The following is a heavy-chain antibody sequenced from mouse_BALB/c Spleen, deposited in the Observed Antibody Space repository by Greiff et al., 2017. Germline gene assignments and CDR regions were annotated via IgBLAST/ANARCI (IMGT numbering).Heavy chain of an antibody. CDR3: ARRDGYGDFDY. J-gene: IGHJ2*01. CDR2: ISSGGST. Sequence: DVMLVESGGGLVKPGGSLKLSCAASGFTFSSYAMSWVRQTPEKRLEWVASISSGGSTYYPDSVKGRFTISRDNARNILYLQMSSLRSEDTAMYYCARRDGYGDFDYWGQGTTLTVSS. V-gene: IGHV5-6-5*01. D-gene: IGHD2-2*01. CDR1: GFTFSSYA.